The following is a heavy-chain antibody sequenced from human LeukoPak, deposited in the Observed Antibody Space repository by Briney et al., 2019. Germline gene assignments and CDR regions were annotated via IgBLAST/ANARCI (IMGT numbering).Heavy chain of an antibody. V-gene: IGHV3-7*01. CDR3: AGPNWYVSSP. CDR2: IKQDGSEK. CDR1: GFTFSSSW. J-gene: IGHJ5*02. Sequence: GGSLRLSCAASGFTFSSSWMSWVRQAPGKGLEWVANIKQDGSEKYYVDSVKGRFTISRDNARNSLYLQMNSLRAEDTAVYYCAGPNWYVSSPWGQGTLVTVSS. D-gene: IGHD6-13*01.